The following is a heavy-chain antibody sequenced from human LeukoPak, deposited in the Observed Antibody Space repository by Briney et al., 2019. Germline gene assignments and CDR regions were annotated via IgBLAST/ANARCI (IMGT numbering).Heavy chain of an antibody. D-gene: IGHD4-17*01. J-gene: IGHJ4*02. CDR2: QRYDGSNK. Sequence: GGSLRLSCAASGFTFSSYGMHSVRQAPGKGLEWVAFQRYDGSNKYYADSVKGRFTISRDNSKNTLYLQMNSLRAEDTAVYYCAKDQGGYGDYETYFDYWGQGTLVTVSS. V-gene: IGHV3-30*02. CDR3: AKDQGGYGDYETYFDY. CDR1: GFTFSSYG.